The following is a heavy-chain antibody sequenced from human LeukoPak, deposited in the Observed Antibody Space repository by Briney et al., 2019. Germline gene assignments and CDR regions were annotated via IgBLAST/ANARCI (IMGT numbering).Heavy chain of an antibody. D-gene: IGHD5-12*01. V-gene: IGHV3-66*01. CDR3: ARGKYSGYDHFDY. Sequence: GGSLRLSCAASGFTFSSYSMSWVRQAPGKGLEWVSVIYSGGSTYYADSVKGRFTISRDNSKNTLFLQMNSLRAEDTAVYYCARGKYSGYDHFDYWGQGTLVTVSS. CDR1: GFTFSSYS. CDR2: IYSGGST. J-gene: IGHJ4*02.